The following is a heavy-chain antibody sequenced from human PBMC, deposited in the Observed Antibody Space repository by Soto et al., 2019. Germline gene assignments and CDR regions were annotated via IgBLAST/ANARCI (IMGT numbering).Heavy chain of an antibody. Sequence: GGSLRLSCAASGFTFSSYGIHWVRQASGKGLEWVAVISYDGSNKYYADSVKGRFTISRDNSKNTLYLQMNSLRAEDTAVYYCAALAARHPFDYWGQGTLVTVS. CDR3: AALAARHPFDY. CDR2: ISYDGSNK. J-gene: IGHJ4*02. V-gene: IGHV3-30*03. D-gene: IGHD6-6*01. CDR1: GFTFSSYG.